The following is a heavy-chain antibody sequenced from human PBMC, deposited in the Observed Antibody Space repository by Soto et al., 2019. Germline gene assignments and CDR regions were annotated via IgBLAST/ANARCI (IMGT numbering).Heavy chain of an antibody. D-gene: IGHD2-15*01. CDR3: GRGFGGTH. J-gene: IGHJ4*02. V-gene: IGHV3-7*05. CDR2: INQDGSAK. CDR1: GFTFNSYY. Sequence: PGGSLRLSCAASGFTFNSYYMVWVRQAPGRGLEWVANINQDGSAKYYVDSVKGRFTISRDNAKSSLYLQINSLRAEDTATYYCGRGFGGTHWGQGSLVTVSS.